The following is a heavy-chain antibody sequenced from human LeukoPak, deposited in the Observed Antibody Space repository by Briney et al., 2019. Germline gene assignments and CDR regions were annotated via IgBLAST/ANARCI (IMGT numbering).Heavy chain of an antibody. CDR1: GYTFTSYD. D-gene: IGHD3-22*01. CDR3: ARGGYYDSSGYEDAFDI. Sequence: ASVKVSCKASGYTFTSYDINWVRQATGQGLEWMGWMNPNSVNTGYAQRFQGRVTMTRNTSISTAYMELSSLRSEDTAVYYCARGGYYDSSGYEDAFDIWGQGTMVTVSS. J-gene: IGHJ3*02. V-gene: IGHV1-8*01. CDR2: MNPNSVNT.